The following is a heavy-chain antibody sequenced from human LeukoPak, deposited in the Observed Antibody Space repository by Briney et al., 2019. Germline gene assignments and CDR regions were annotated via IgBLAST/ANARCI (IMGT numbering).Heavy chain of an antibody. CDR3: ARELDGYNCESPGGP. CDR1: GFTFSTYW. D-gene: IGHD5-24*01. J-gene: IGHJ4*02. Sequence: PGGSLRLSCAASGFTFSTYWMHWVRQAPGKGLVWVSRISSDGSNTNYADSVKGRFTISRDNSKNTLYLQMNSLRAEDTAVYYCARELDGYNCESPGGPWGQGTLVTVSS. V-gene: IGHV3-74*01. CDR2: ISSDGSNT.